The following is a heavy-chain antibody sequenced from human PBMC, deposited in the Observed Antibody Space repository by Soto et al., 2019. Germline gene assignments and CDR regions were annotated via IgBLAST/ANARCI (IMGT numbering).Heavy chain of an antibody. CDR3: ARERNTDPTAYYSFAY. J-gene: IGHJ4*02. D-gene: IGHD3-9*01. CDR2: VGTVNANT. V-gene: IGHV1-18*01. Sequence: QVQLVQSGPEVTMPGASVKVSCKTSGYTFTAYGLAWLRQAPGQRPEWLGWVGTVNANTNYAEKFQGRVTMTSDRPTTTTYVELRSLRSDDTAVYYCARERNTDPTAYYSFAYWGQGTLVTVSS. CDR1: GYTFTAYG.